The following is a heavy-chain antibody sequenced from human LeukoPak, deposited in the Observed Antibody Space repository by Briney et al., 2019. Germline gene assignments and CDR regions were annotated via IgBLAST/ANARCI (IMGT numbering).Heavy chain of an antibody. J-gene: IGHJ4*02. V-gene: IGHV3-23*01. D-gene: IGHD3-16*01. CDR3: AKIFGLGGSYYVWDY. Sequence: GGSLRLSCAACGFTFSSYAMSWVRQAPGEGLEWVSAISGSGTTYYADSVKGRFTISRDSSKNTLYLQMNSLRAEDTAVYYCAKIFGLGGSYYVWDYWGQGTLVTVSS. CDR1: GFTFSSYA. CDR2: ISGSGTT.